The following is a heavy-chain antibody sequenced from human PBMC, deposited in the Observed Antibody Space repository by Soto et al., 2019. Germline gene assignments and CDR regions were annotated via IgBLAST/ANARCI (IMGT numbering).Heavy chain of an antibody. Sequence: GGSLRLSCAASGFTFSSYWMSWVRQAPGKGLEWVANIKQDGSEKYYVDSVKGRFTISRDNAKNSLYLQMNSLRAEDTAVYYCARDGYYADRTIDYWGQGTLVTVSS. CDR3: ARDGYYADRTIDY. D-gene: IGHD3-22*01. J-gene: IGHJ4*02. CDR2: IKQDGSEK. CDR1: GFTFSSYW. V-gene: IGHV3-7*01.